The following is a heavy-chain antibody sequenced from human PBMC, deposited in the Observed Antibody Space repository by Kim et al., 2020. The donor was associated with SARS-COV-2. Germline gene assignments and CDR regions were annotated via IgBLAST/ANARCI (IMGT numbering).Heavy chain of an antibody. J-gene: IGHJ4*02. V-gene: IGHV3-74*01. CDR3: ARGSGNFGDFDY. CDR2: T. Sequence: TTDADTVKGRFTSARDNAKNTMYLQRNSLRAEDTAVYYGARGSGNFGDFDYWGQGTLVTVSS. D-gene: IGHD3-10*01.